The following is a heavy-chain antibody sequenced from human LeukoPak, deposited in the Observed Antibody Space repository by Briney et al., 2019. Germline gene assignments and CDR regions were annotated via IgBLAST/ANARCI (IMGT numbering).Heavy chain of an antibody. CDR3: ARDCETSGHYGWFDP. V-gene: IGHV3-33*01. Sequence: PGRSLRLSCAPSGFSLNSYGMHWVRQAPGKGLEWVAVLWHDGTRKYYADSVRGRFAISRDTSKNTLYLQMNSVRAEDTAVYYCARDCETSGHYGWFDPWGQGTLVTVSS. D-gene: IGHD3-22*01. CDR2: LWHDGTRK. CDR1: GFSLNSYG. J-gene: IGHJ5*02.